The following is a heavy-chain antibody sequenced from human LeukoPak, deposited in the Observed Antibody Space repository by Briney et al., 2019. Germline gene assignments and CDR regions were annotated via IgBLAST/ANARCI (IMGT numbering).Heavy chain of an antibody. J-gene: IGHJ4*02. D-gene: IGHD2-8*01. V-gene: IGHV1-2*02. CDR1: GYTFTGYY. CDR3: ARVWPCANGVCPDVFEY. CDR2: INPNSGDT. Sequence: ASVKVSCKASGYTFTGYYMHWVRQAPGQGLEWMDWINPNSGDTYYAQNFQGRVTMTRDTSISSAYMELSSLRSDDTAVYYCARVWPCANGVCPDVFEYWGQGTLVTVSS.